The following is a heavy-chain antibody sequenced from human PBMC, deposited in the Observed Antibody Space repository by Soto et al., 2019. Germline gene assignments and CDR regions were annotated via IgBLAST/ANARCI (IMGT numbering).Heavy chain of an antibody. CDR1: GGTLNTYT. J-gene: IGHJ4*02. CDR3: ARDVTAMEALYYYDT. Sequence: QLQLVQSGAAVKKPGSSVKVSCKASGGTLNTYTISWVRQAPGQGLEWMGSILPFLGSTNYAQKFQGRVTITADQSTSTMELSSLTSEDTAGYFCARDVTAMEALYYYDTWGQGSLVTVSS. D-gene: IGHD5-18*01. V-gene: IGHV1-69*08. CDR2: ILPFLGST.